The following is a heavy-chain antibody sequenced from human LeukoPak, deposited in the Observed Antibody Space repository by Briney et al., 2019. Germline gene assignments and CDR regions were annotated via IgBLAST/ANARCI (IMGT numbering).Heavy chain of an antibody. J-gene: IGHJ4*02. V-gene: IGHV4-61*01. CDR2: IYYSGST. CDR1: GGSISSISSNNYH. Sequence: SETLSLTCIVSGGSISSISSNNYHWGWIRQPPGKGLEWIGYIYYSGSTNYNPSLKSRVTISVDTSKNQFSLKLSSVTAADTAVYYCARDNRNIVGATSYFDYWGQGTLVTVSS. CDR3: ARDNRNIVGATSYFDY. D-gene: IGHD1-26*01.